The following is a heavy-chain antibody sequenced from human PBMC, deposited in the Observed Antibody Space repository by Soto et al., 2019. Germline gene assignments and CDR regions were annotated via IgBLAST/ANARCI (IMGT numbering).Heavy chain of an antibody. CDR2: FDPEDGET. D-gene: IGHD3-22*01. Sequence: GASVKVSCKVSGYTLTELSMHWVRQAPGKGLEWMGGFDPEDGETIYAQKFQGRVTMTEDTSTDTAYMELRSLRSDDTAVYYCARAPSYYYDSSGFWPIDYWGQGTLVTVSS. CDR1: GYTLTELS. V-gene: IGHV1-24*01. CDR3: ARAPSYYYDSSGFWPIDY. J-gene: IGHJ4*02.